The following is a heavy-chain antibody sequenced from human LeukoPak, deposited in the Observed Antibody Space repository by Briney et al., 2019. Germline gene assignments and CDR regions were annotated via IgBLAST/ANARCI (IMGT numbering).Heavy chain of an antibody. Sequence: SETLSLTCTVSGGSISSYYWSWIRQPAGKGLEWIGRIYTSGSTNYNPSLKSRVTMSVDTSKNQFSLKLSSVTAADTAVYYCARLGYSYGHYYFDYWGQGTLVTVPS. CDR3: ARLGYSYGHYYFDY. CDR2: IYTSGST. CDR1: GGSISSYY. V-gene: IGHV4-4*07. D-gene: IGHD5-18*01. J-gene: IGHJ4*02.